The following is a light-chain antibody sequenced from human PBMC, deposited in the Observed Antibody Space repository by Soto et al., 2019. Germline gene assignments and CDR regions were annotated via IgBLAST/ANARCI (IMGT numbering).Light chain of an antibody. Sequence: QSALTQPASVSGSPGQSITISCTGTISDVGYYDYVSWYQQHPGKAPKLMIFEVRNRPSGVSIRFSGSKSGNTASLTISGLQAEDESDYYCSSYTSSGTLVFGGGTKVTVL. J-gene: IGLJ3*02. V-gene: IGLV2-14*01. CDR3: SSYTSSGTLV. CDR2: EVR. CDR1: ISDVGYYDY.